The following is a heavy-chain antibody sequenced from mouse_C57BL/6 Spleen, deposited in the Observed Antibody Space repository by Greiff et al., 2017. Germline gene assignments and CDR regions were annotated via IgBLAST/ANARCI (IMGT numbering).Heavy chain of an antibody. Sequence: DVQLVESEGGLVQPGSSMKLSCTASGFTFSDYYMAWVRQVPEKGLEWVANINYDGSSTYYLDSLKSRFIISRDNAKNILYLQMSSLKSEDTATYYCARDRNGYYSYWYFDVWGTGTTVTVSS. J-gene: IGHJ1*03. CDR1: GFTFSDYY. CDR3: ARDRNGYYSYWYFDV. V-gene: IGHV5-16*01. D-gene: IGHD2-3*01. CDR2: INYDGSST.